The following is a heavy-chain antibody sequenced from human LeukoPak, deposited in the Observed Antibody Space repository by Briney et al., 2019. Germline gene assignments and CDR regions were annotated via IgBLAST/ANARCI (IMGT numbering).Heavy chain of an antibody. CDR2: IIPILGIA. D-gene: IGHD3-22*01. CDR1: GGTFSSYT. V-gene: IGHV1-69*02. J-gene: IGHJ2*01. CDR3: AKYYYDSSGYGYVWWYFDL. Sequence: SVKVSCKASGGTFSSYTISWVRQAPGQGLEWMGRIIPILGIANYAQKFQGRVTITADKSTSTAYMELSSLRSGDTAVYYCAKYYYDSSGYGYVWWYFDLWGRGTLVTVSS.